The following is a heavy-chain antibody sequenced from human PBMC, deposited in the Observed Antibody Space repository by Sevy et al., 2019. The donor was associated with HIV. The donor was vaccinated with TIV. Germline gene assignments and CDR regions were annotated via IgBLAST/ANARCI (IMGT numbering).Heavy chain of an antibody. Sequence: GGSLRLTCIGSGFSFSYYGIHWVRQAPGKGLDWVALFSHDGINEYYADSVKGRFTISRDNSKNTVYLEMNSLRNEDTAIYFGANAYSGSYSHSYLYALDVWGQGTTVTVSS. D-gene: IGHD2-15*01. CDR1: GFSFSYYG. CDR3: ANAYSGSYSHSYLYALDV. J-gene: IGHJ6*02. CDR2: FSHDGINE. V-gene: IGHV3-30*18.